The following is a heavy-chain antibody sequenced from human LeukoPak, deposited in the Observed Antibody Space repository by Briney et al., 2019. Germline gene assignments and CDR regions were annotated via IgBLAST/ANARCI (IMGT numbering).Heavy chain of an antibody. Sequence: ASVKVSCKASGYTFTSYGISWVRQAPGQGLEWMGWISAYNGNTNYAQKLQGRVTMTTDTSTSTAYMELRSLRSDDTAVYYCARESGYCGGDCYSRYWGQGTLVTVSS. CDR3: ARESGYCGGDCYSRY. D-gene: IGHD2-21*02. J-gene: IGHJ4*01. V-gene: IGHV1-18*01. CDR2: ISAYNGNT. CDR1: GYTFTSYG.